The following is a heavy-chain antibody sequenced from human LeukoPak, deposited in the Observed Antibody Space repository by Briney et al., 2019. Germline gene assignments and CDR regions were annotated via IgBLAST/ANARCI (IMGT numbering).Heavy chain of an antibody. CDR2: IYPGDSDT. J-gene: IGHJ3*02. V-gene: IGHV5-51*01. Sequence: GESLKISCKGSGYSFTSYWIGWVRQMPGKGLEWMGIIYPGDSDTRYSPSFQGQVTISADKSISTAYLQWSSLKASDTAMYYCARRGGLVLQAEKIVGDVFDIGAKGKMATVS. CDR3: ARRGGLVLQAEKIVGDVFDI. D-gene: IGHD2-2*01. CDR1: GYSFTSYW.